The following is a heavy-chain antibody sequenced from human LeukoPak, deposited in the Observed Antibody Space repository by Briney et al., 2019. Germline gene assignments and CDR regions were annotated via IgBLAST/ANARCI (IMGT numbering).Heavy chain of an antibody. CDR2: IHPYGDL. D-gene: IGHD2-21*01. J-gene: IGHJ4*02. V-gene: IGHV4-34*01. CDR3: ARGRDRSKAGEH. Sequence: SETLSLPCAVYGRSYSDYYCSWIRQPPGKGLEWIGEIHPYGDLYYNSSLMSRLTISIDTSKSQYSLRLTALTAADTACYYGARGRDRSKAGEHWGQGTLVTVSS. CDR1: GRSYSDYY.